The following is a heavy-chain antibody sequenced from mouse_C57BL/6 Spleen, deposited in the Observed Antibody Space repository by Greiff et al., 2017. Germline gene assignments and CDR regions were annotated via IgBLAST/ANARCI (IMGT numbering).Heavy chain of an antibody. D-gene: IGHD1-1*01. J-gene: IGHJ1*03. CDR1: GFTFSDYG. V-gene: IGHV5-17*01. CDR2: ISSGSSTI. CDR3: ARPGDYSSYWYFDV. Sequence: VQLVESGGGLVKPGGSLKLSCAASGFTFSDYGMHWVRQAPEKGLEWVAYISSGSSTIYYADTVKGRFTISRDNAKNTLFLQMTSLRSEDTAMYYCARPGDYSSYWYFDVWGTGTTVTVSS.